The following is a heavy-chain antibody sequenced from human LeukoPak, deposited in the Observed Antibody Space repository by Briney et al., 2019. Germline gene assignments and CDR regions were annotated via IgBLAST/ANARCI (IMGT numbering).Heavy chain of an antibody. CDR1: GYTFTSYG. CDR3: ARDNPGDCSSTSCFNLNWFDP. J-gene: IGHJ5*02. CDR2: ISAYNGNT. Sequence: ASVKVSCKASGYTFTSYGISWVRQAPGQGLEWMGWISAYNGNTNYAQKLQGRVTMTTDTSTSTAYMELRSLRSDDTAVYYCARDNPGDCSSTSCFNLNWFDPWGQGTLVTVSS. V-gene: IGHV1-18*01. D-gene: IGHD2-2*01.